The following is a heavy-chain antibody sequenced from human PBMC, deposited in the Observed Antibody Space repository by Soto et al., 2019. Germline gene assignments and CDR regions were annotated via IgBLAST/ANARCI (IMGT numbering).Heavy chain of an antibody. Sequence: GSLRLSCAASGFTFSDYYMSWVRQAPGKGLVWVSRINSDGSRTNYADSVKGRFTISRDNAKNTLYLQMNSLRAEETAVYYCARGVRGAYGLDIWGQGTMVTVSS. CDR1: GFTFSDYY. CDR3: ARGVRGAYGLDI. D-gene: IGHD2-21*01. CDR2: INSDGSRT. J-gene: IGHJ3*02. V-gene: IGHV3-74*01.